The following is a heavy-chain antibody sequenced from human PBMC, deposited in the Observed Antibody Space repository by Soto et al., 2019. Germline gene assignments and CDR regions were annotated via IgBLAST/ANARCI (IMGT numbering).Heavy chain of an antibody. CDR1: GGSISSGDYY. CDR3: ARARRPFNYDILTVYPPDDF. J-gene: IGHJ4*02. Sequence: SETLSLTCTVSGGSISSGDYYWSWIRQPPGKGLEWIGYIYYSGSTYYNPSLRSRVTISVDTSKNQFSLKLSSVTAADTAVYYCARARRPFNYDILTVYPPDDFWGQGTLVTVSS. CDR2: IYYSGST. D-gene: IGHD3-9*01. V-gene: IGHV4-30-4*01.